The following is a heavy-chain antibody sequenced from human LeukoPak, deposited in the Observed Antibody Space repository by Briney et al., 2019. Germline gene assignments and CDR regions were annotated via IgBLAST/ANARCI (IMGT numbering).Heavy chain of an antibody. Sequence: GGSLRLSCAASGFNVNSYAMSWVRQAPGKGLAWVSLIYSDGVTQYADSVKGRFTISRDNSKNTLYLQMNSLRDEDTAVYFCARDRAEGKTWVEFDPWGQGTLVTVSS. CDR3: ARDRAEGKTWVEFDP. CDR2: IYSDGVT. V-gene: IGHV3-66*02. CDR1: GFNVNSYA. J-gene: IGHJ5*02.